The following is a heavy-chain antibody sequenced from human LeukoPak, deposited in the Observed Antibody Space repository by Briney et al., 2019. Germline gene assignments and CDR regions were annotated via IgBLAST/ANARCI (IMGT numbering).Heavy chain of an antibody. V-gene: IGHV3-33*01. CDR1: GFTFSSYG. J-gene: IGHJ6*02. CDR3: ARDGRPFTAYGMDV. CDR2: IWYDGSNK. Sequence: GGSLRLSCAASGFTFSSYGMHWVRQAPGKGLEWVAVIWYDGSNKYYADSVKGRFTISRDNSKNTLYLQMNSLRAEDTAVYYCARDGRPFTAYGMDVWGQGTTVTVSS. D-gene: IGHD6-6*01.